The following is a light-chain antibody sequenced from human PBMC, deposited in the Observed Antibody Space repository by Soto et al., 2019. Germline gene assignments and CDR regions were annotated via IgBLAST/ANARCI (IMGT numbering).Light chain of an antibody. CDR3: QPYNRYRA. CDR1: QSISRY. Sequence: EMQMTQSPSSLTASVGARITINCRASQSISRYLNWYQHKPGKAPKLLINAASSLESGVPSRFSGSGSGTEFTLTISSLQPDDFSTYYCQPYNRYRAFGQGTKVDIK. J-gene: IGKJ1*01. V-gene: IGKV1-5*01. CDR2: AAS.